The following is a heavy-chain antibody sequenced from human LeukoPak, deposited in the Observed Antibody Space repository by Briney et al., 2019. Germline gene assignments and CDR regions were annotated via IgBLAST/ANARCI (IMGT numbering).Heavy chain of an antibody. CDR2: IGGSDGRT. Sequence: GRSLRLSCAASGFTFSTYAMSWVRQAPGKGLEWVSLIGGSDGRTRYADSVKGRFTISRDNSKNKLYLEMNSLRAEDTAVYYCAKDSSSYDWGYMDVWGKGTTVTISS. J-gene: IGHJ6*03. CDR3: AKDSSSYDWGYMDV. D-gene: IGHD3-22*01. CDR1: GFTFSTYA. V-gene: IGHV3-23*01.